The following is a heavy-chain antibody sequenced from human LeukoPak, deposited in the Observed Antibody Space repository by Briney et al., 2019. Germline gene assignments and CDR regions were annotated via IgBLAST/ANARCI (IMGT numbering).Heavy chain of an antibody. CDR2: IKSKSDGGTT. V-gene: IGHV3-15*01. J-gene: IGHJ4*02. CDR1: GFNFNNAW. D-gene: IGHD4-17*01. Sequence: GGSLGLSCAASGFNFNNAWMNWVRQAPGKGLEWVGRIKSKSDGGTTDNAAPVKGRFTISKDDSKNTLYLQMNSLKTEDTGTYYCTTGTLTSDYWGQGTLVTVSS. CDR3: TTGTLTSDY.